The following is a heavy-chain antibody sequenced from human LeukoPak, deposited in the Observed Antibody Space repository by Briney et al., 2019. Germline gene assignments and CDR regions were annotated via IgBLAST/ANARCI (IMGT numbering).Heavy chain of an antibody. D-gene: IGHD3-22*01. CDR2: ISGGGGNT. CDR3: AKLTMIVVVPGSYFDY. V-gene: IGHV3-23*01. Sequence: GGSLRLSCAASGFTFSSYAMSWVRQAPGKGLEWVSAISGGGGNTYYADSVKGRFTISRDNSKNTLYLQMNSLRAEDTAVYYCAKLTMIVVVPGSYFDYWGQGTLVTVSS. CDR1: GFTFSSYA. J-gene: IGHJ4*02.